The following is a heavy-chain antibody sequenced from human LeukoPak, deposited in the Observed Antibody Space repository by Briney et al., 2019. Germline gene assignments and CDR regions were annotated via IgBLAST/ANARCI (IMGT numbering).Heavy chain of an antibody. Sequence: GGSLRLSCAASGCSFISYWISWARQTPGWGLEWVGTIKQDGTAKNYVDSEKGGFTVSRDKAKNSLYLQLNSLRAEDTAVYYCAGCAGNSCYFDYWGQGTLVIVSS. V-gene: IGHV3-7*01. CDR3: AGCAGNSCYFDY. CDR1: GCSFISYW. D-gene: IGHD1-1*01. CDR2: IKQDGTAK. J-gene: IGHJ4*02.